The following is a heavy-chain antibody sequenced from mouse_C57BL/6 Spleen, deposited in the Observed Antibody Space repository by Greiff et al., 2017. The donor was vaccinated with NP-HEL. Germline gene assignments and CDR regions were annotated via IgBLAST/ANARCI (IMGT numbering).Heavy chain of an antibody. CDR2: IYPGSGST. CDR1: GYTFTSYW. V-gene: IGHV1-55*01. CDR3: ARGANWLFDY. Sequence: QVHVKQPGAELVKPGASVKMSCKASGYTFTSYWITWVKQRPGQGLEWIGDIYPGSGSTNYNEKFKSKATLTVDTSSSTAYMQLSSLTSEDSAVYYCARGANWLFDYWGQGTTLTVSS. D-gene: IGHD4-1*01. J-gene: IGHJ2*01.